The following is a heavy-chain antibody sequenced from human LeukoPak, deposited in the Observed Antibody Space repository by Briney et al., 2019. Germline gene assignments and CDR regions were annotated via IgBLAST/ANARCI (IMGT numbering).Heavy chain of an antibody. D-gene: IGHD3-22*01. CDR1: GGSFSGYY. V-gene: IGHV4-34*01. J-gene: IGHJ4*02. Sequence: SETLSLTCAVYGGSFSGYYWSWIRQPPGKGLEWTGEINHSGSTNYNPSLKSRVTISVDTSKNQFSLKLSSVTAADTAVYYCARRGNYYDSSGYYSAVDYWGQGTLVTVSS. CDR3: ARRGNYYDSSGYYSAVDY. CDR2: INHSGST.